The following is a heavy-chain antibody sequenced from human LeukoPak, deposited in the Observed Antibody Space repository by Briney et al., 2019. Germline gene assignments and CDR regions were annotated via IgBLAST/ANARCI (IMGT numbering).Heavy chain of an antibody. Sequence: GGSLRLSCVASGFTFSNYWMNWVRQAPGNWLEWVANIKEDGSEQYYVDSVKGRLTISRANAKKLLSLQITRLRAEDTAVYYCARGKTYSDYWGQGTLVTVSS. J-gene: IGHJ4*02. D-gene: IGHD2-21*01. CDR1: GFTFSNYW. V-gene: IGHV3-7*01. CDR2: IKEDGSEQ. CDR3: ARGKTYSDY.